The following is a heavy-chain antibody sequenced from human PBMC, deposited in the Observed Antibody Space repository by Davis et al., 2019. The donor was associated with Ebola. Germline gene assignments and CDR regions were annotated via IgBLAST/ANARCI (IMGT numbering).Heavy chain of an antibody. Sequence: GESLKISCTASAFTFGDYAMSWFRQAPGKGLEWVGFIRSKAYGATPEYAASVRGRFTISRDDSKSIAYLQMNSLKTEDTAVYYCTRLRIAADYHPDPPDYWGQGALVTVSS. CDR1: AFTFGDYA. J-gene: IGHJ4*02. CDR2: IRSKAYGATP. CDR3: TRLRIAADYHPDPPDY. D-gene: IGHD6-13*01. V-gene: IGHV3-49*03.